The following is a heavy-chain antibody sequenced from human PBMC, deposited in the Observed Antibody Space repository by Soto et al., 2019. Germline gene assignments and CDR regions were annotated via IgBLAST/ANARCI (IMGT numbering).Heavy chain of an antibody. V-gene: IGHV1-18*04. J-gene: IGHJ4*01. D-gene: IGHD1-26*01. Sequence: ASVKVSCKGSGYTFISYGVSWVRQAPGQGLEWMGWISAYNGNTNYAQKFQDRVTMTTDTSTSTAYMELRSLTSDDTATYYCARDEPIVGGTTPADYWGQGTLVTVSS. CDR3: ARDEPIVGGTTPADY. CDR1: GYTFISYG. CDR2: ISAYNGNT.